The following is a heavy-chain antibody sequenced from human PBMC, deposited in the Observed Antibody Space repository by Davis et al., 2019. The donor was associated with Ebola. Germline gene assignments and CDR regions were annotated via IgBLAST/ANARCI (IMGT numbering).Heavy chain of an antibody. CDR2: ITGGGGST. J-gene: IGHJ6*02. V-gene: IGHV3-23*01. D-gene: IGHD3-10*01. CDR3: ARVGAAWPSYYGMDV. Sequence: GESLKISCAASGFNFINHAMTWVRQAPGKGLEWVSSITGGGGSTHHADSVKGRFTISRDSWKNTLYLQMNSLRAEDTAVYYCARVGAAWPSYYGMDVWGQGTTVTVSS. CDR1: GFNFINHA.